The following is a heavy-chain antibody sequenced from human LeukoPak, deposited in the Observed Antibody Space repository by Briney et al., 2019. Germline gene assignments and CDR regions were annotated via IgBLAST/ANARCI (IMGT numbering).Heavy chain of an antibody. CDR3: ARPSSGYDYGRAFDY. CDR2: IYPGDSDT. D-gene: IGHD5-12*01. Sequence: GESLKISCKGSGYSFTSYWIGWVRQMPGKGLEWMGIIYPGDSDTRYSPSFQGQVTISADKSISTAYLQWSSLKASDTAMYYCARPSSGYDYGRAFDYWGQGTLVTVSS. V-gene: IGHV5-51*01. J-gene: IGHJ4*02. CDR1: GYSFTSYW.